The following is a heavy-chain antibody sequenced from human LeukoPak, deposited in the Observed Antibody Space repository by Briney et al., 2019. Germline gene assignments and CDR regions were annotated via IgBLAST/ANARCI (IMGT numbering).Heavy chain of an antibody. J-gene: IGHJ5*02. V-gene: IGHV1-69*05. CDR1: GGTFSSYA. CDR3: ARDDPFTVFDP. D-gene: IGHD4-17*01. Sequence: EASVKVSCKASGGTFSSYAISWVRQAPGQGLEWMGRIIPIFGTANYAQKFQGRVTITTDESTSTAYMELSSLRSEDTAVYYCARDDPFTVFDPWGQRTLVTASS. CDR2: IIPIFGTA.